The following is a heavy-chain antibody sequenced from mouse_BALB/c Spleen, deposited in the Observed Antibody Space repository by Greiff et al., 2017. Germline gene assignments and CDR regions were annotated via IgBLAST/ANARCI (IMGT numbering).Heavy chain of an antibody. CDR1: GFTFSSFG. D-gene: IGHD1-1*01. CDR3: ARGHYYGSSYVAMDY. J-gene: IGHJ4*01. Sequence: DVQLVESGGGLVQPGGSRKLSCAASGFTFSSFGMHWVRQAPEKGLEWVAYISSGSSTIYYADTVKGRFTISRDNPKNTLFLQMTSLRSEDTAMYYCARGHYYGSSYVAMDYWGQGTSVTVSS. CDR2: ISSGSSTI. V-gene: IGHV5-17*02.